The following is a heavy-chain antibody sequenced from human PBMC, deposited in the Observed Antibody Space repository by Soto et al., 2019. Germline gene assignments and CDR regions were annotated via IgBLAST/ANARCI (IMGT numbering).Heavy chain of an antibody. CDR1: GFTCNTYG. J-gene: IGHJ2*01. CDR3: ARSPQPTRGVHWYFDL. V-gene: IGHV3-30*03. D-gene: IGHD1-26*01. CDR2: ISYDGINK. Sequence: QVQLVESGGGVVQPGRSLGLSCAASGFTCNTYGMHWVRQAPGKGLEWVAAISYDGINKYYVDSVKGRFTISSDNSKNTLYVQMSSLRAEDTALYYCARSPQPTRGVHWYFDLWGRGILGTVSS.